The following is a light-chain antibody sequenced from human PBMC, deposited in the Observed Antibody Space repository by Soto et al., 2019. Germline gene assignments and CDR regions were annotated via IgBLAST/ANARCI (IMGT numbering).Light chain of an antibody. CDR2: DAS. J-gene: IGKJ1*01. Sequence: DIQMTQSPSTLSASVGDRVTITCRASQSISSWLAWYQQKPGKAPKLLIYDASSLESGVPSRFSGSGSGTEFTLIISSLQPDDFATYSCQQYNSYSAWTFGQGTKVEIK. CDR1: QSISSW. V-gene: IGKV1-5*01. CDR3: QQYNSYSAWT.